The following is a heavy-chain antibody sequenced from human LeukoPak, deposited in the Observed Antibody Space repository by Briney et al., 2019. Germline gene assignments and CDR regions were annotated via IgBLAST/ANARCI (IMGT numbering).Heavy chain of an antibody. J-gene: IGHJ4*02. CDR3: ASRAGYTGSWSAFDY. V-gene: IGHV3-7*03. CDR1: GFTFSNYD. CDR2: IKQDGSEK. D-gene: IGHD6-13*01. Sequence: HSGGSLRLSCAASGFTFSNYDMHWVRQAPGKGLEWVANIKQDGSEKYHVDSVKGRFTISRDNAKNSLYLQMNSLRAEDTAVYYCASRAGYTGSWSAFDYWGQGTLVTVSS.